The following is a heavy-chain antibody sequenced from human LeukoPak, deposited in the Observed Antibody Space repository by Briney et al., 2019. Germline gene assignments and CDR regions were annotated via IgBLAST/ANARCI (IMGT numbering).Heavy chain of an antibody. J-gene: IGHJ2*01. D-gene: IGHD5-24*01. CDR3: ARTLGGNYVEMATGVDL. Sequence: ASVKVSCKASGYAFNVHGITWVRQAPGQGLEWMGWISAYKGSTNYAAKFQGRVTMTTDTSTSTGYMELTSLRSDDTAVYYCARTLGGNYVEMATGVDLWGRGTLVIVSS. V-gene: IGHV1-18*01. CDR1: GYAFNVHG. CDR2: ISAYKGST.